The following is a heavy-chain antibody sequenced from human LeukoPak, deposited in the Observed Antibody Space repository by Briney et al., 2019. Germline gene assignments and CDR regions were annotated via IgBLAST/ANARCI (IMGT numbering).Heavy chain of an antibody. CDR3: ATEARYYYDSSGYSDY. CDR2: FDPEDGET. Sequence: GASVKVSCKVSGYTLTELPMHWVRQAPGKGLEWMGGFDPEDGETIYAQKFQGRVTMTEDTSTDTAYMELSSLRSEDTAVYYCATEARYYYDSSGYSDYWGQGTLVTVSS. D-gene: IGHD3-22*01. J-gene: IGHJ4*02. CDR1: GYTLTELP. V-gene: IGHV1-24*01.